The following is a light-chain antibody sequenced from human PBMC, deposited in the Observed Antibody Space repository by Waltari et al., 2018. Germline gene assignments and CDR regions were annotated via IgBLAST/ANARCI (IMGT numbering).Light chain of an antibody. Sequence: QSVLTQPPSASGTPGQRVTISCSGSSPNIGRTYLHRSQQPPRAAPKLLIYRNNQRPTGVPARFSGSKSGPSASLAISGLRSEDEADYYCAAWDDSLSGQVFGGGTKLTVL. CDR1: SPNIGRTY. J-gene: IGLJ3*02. CDR2: RNN. CDR3: AAWDDSLSGQV. V-gene: IGLV1-47*01.